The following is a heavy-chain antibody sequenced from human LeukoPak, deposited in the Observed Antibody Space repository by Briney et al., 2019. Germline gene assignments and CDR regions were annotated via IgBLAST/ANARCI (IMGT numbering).Heavy chain of an antibody. CDR3: AMDINGDLFHV. D-gene: IGHD2-2*03. V-gene: IGHV3-74*01. Sequence: PGGSLRLSCAVSEFSFSSYWLHWVRKPPAKGLEWVFSIKIDGSATAYAESMKGRFSISTDSAKYTASLHMNSLRVEDTAMYYCAMDINGDLFHVWGQGTPVTVSS. J-gene: IGHJ4*02. CDR1: EFSFSSYW. CDR2: IKIDGSAT.